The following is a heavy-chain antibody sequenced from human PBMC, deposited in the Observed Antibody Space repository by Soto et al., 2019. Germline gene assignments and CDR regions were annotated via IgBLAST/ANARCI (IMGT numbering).Heavy chain of an antibody. CDR2: IYYSGST. CDR1: GGSISSYY. CDR3: ARFSITMVRGALDI. D-gene: IGHD3-10*01. J-gene: IGHJ3*02. V-gene: IGHV4-59*08. Sequence: PSETLSLTCTVSGGSISSYYWSWIRQPPGKGLEWIGYIYYSGSTNYNPSLKSRVTMSVDTSKNQFSLKLSSVTAADTAVYYCARFSITMVRGALDIWGQGTMVTVSS.